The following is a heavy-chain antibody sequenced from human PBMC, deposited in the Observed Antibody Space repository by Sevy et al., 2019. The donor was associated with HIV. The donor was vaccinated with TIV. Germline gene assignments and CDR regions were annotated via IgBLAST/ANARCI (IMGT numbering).Heavy chain of an antibody. J-gene: IGHJ4*02. CDR2: MNPNSGNT. V-gene: IGHV1-8*01. CDR3: ARAGSGWYDHYFDP. Sequence: ASVKVSCKASGYTFTSYDINWVRQATGQGLEWMGWMNPNSGNTGYPQKFQGRVTMTRNTSISTAYMELRSLRSEDTARYYCARAGSGWYDHYFDPWGQGTRVTVSS. CDR1: GYTFTSYD. D-gene: IGHD6-19*01.